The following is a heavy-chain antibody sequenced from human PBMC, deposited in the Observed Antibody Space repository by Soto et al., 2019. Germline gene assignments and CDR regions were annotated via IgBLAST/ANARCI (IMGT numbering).Heavy chain of an antibody. J-gene: IGHJ6*02. CDR2: IRGKANSYAT. Sequence: EVQLVESGGGLVQPGGSLKLSCAASGFTFSGSAMHWVRQASGKGLEWVGRIRGKANSYATAYAASVKGRFTISRDDSKNTAYLQMNSLKTEDTAVYYCTSDTARVYYGMDVWGQGTTVTVSS. CDR1: GFTFSGSA. D-gene: IGHD5-18*01. V-gene: IGHV3-73*02. CDR3: TSDTARVYYGMDV.